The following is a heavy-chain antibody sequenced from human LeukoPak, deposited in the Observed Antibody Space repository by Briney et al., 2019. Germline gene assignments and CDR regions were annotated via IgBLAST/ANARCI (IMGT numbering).Heavy chain of an antibody. CDR1: GFTFSSYS. V-gene: IGHV3-21*01. J-gene: IGHJ3*02. CDR2: ISSSSSYI. D-gene: IGHD6-19*01. CDR3: AREPPMGVSSGWYESGAFDI. Sequence: PGGSLRLSCAASGFTFSSYSMNWVRQAPGKGLEWVSSISSSSSYIYYADSVKGRFTISRDNAKNSLYLQMNSLGAEDTAVYYCAREPPMGVSSGWYESGAFDIWGQGTMVTVSS.